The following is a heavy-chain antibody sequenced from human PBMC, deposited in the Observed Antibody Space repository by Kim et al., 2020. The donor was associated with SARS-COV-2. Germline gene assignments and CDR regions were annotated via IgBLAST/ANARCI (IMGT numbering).Heavy chain of an antibody. V-gene: IGHV3-23*01. D-gene: IGHD2-15*01. CDR2: ISDRDGST. CDR3: ATYCGPASCYSGFDH. J-gene: IGHJ4*02. CDR1: GFSVSRYV. Sequence: GGSLRLSCAASGFSVSRYVMTWVRQAPGKGLEWVSAISDRDGSTYYADSLKGRFTISRDNSKNTLYLQMNSLRAEDTAVYYCATYCGPASCYSGFDHWGQGTLVTVSS.